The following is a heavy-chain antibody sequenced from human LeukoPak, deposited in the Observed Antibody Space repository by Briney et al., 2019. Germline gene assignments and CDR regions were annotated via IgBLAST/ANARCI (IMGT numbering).Heavy chain of an antibody. V-gene: IGHV3-33*01. D-gene: IGHD6-19*01. CDR3: AREWGRIAVAGGPGY. CDR2: IWYEGQTK. J-gene: IGHJ4*02. CDR1: GFIFSNYG. Sequence: GGSLRLSCEASGFIFSNYGMHRVRQAPGKGLEWMALIWYEGQTKFYADSVKGRFTISRDNSGNTLFLHMTNLRVEDTAVYYCAREWGRIAVAGGPGYWGQGALVTVSS.